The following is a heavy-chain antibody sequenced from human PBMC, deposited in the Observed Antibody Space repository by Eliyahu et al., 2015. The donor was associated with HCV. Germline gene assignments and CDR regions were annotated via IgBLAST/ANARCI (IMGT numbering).Heavy chain of an antibody. D-gene: IGHD1-1*01. CDR2: ISYDGSNK. V-gene: IGHV3-30*18. CDR1: GFTFSSYG. Sequence: QVQLVESGGGVVQPGRSLRLSCXASGFTFSSYGMNWVRQAPGKGLEWVAVISYDGSNKYYADSVKGRFTISRDNSRNTLYLHMNSLRAEDTSVYYCVKQRRAYYFDYWGQGILVTVSS. CDR3: VKQRRAYYFDY. J-gene: IGHJ4*02.